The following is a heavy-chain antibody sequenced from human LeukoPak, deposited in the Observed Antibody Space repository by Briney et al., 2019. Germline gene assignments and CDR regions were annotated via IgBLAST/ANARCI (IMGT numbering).Heavy chain of an antibody. CDR1: GFNFNNFG. CDR2: ITFDGGNK. V-gene: IGHV3-30*02. D-gene: IGHD5-24*01. CDR3: AKDKSYGSGIDH. Sequence: GGSLRLSCAASGFNFNNFGMHWVRQAPGKGLEWVAIITFDGGNKYYIDSVQGRFTISRDNSKNTVYLQMDSLRPEDTAVYYCAKDKSYGSGIDHWGQGDLVTVSS. J-gene: IGHJ4*02.